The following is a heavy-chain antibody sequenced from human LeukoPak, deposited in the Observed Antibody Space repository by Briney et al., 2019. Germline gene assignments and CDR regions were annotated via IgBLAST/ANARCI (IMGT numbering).Heavy chain of an antibody. CDR1: GYTFTSFD. V-gene: IGHV1-46*01. J-gene: IGHJ4*02. CDR2: INPSGGST. D-gene: IGHD1-26*01. Sequence: ASVKVSCKASGYTFTSFDFSWVRQAPGQGLEWMGIINPSGGSTNYAQDFQGRVTMTRDTSTSTVYMELSSLRSEDTAVYYCARRELAGSTAYFDYWGQGTLVTVSS. CDR3: ARRELAGSTAYFDY.